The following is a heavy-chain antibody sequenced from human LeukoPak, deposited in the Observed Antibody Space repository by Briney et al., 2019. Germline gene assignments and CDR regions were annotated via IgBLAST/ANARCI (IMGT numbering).Heavy chain of an antibody. V-gene: IGHV1-2*02. J-gene: IGHJ6*04. CDR3: ARFRGTEPLDV. CDR2: INPNSGGT. Sequence: ASVKVSCKASGCTFTGYYMHWVRQAPGQGLEWVGWINPNSGGTNYAQTFQGRVTMTRDTSISTAYMELSRLTSDDTAMYYCARFRGTEPLDVWGKGTTVTVSS. D-gene: IGHD1-14*01. CDR1: GCTFTGYY.